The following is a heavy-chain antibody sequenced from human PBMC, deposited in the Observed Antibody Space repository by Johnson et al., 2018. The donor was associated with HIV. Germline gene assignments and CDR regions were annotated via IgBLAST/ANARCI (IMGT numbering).Heavy chain of an antibody. CDR1: GFTFRSYA. CDR2: ISSNGGRT. Sequence: MQLVESGGGLVQPGGSLRLSCAASGFTFRSYAMHWVRQAPGKGLEYVSAISSNGGRTYYANSVKGRFTISRDNSKNTLSLQMGSLRAEDMAVYYCARDRNVFWSGFDAFDIWGQGTMVTVSS. CDR3: ARDRNVFWSGFDAFDI. V-gene: IGHV3-64*01. J-gene: IGHJ3*02. D-gene: IGHD3-3*01.